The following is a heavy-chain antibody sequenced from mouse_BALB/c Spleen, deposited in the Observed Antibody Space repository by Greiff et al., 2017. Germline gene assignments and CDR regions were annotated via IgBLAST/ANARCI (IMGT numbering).Heavy chain of an antibody. J-gene: IGHJ3*01. D-gene: IGHD1-1*01. CDR1: GYAFSSYW. V-gene: IGHV1-80*01. CDR2: IYPGDGDT. CDR3: ARGPYYYGSSCCAY. Sequence: VQVQQSGAELVRPGSSVKISCKASGYAFSSYWMNWVKQRPGQGLEWIGQIYPGDGDTNYNGKFKGKATLTADKSSSTAYMQLSSLTSEDSAVYFCARGPYYYGSSCCAYWGQGTLVTVSA.